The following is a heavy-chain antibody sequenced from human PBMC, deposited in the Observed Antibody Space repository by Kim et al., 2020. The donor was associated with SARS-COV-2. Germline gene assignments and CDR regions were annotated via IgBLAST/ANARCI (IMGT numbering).Heavy chain of an antibody. CDR1: GFTFSSYA. Sequence: GGSLRLSCAASGFTFSSYAMSWVRQAPGKGLEWVSAISGSGGSAYYADSVKGRFTISRDNSKNTLYLQMNSLRAEDTAVYYCAKDRGCSSTSCYRPTPINWFDPWGQGTLVTVSS. V-gene: IGHV3-23*01. D-gene: IGHD2-2*01. J-gene: IGHJ5*02. CDR2: ISGSGGSA. CDR3: AKDRGCSSTSCYRPTPINWFDP.